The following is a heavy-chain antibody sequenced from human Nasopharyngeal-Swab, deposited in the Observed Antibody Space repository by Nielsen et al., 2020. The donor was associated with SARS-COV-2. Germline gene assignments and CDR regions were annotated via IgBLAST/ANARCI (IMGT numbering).Heavy chain of an antibody. CDR3: ARDSHYAEGG. J-gene: IGHJ4*02. D-gene: IGHD3-16*01. CDR2: ISSSSSYI. Sequence: GESLKISCAASGFTFSSYSMNWVRRAPGKGLEWVSSISSSSSYIYYADSVRGRFTISRDNAKNSLYLQMNSLRAEDTAVYYCARDSHYAEGGWGQGTLVTVSS. CDR1: GFTFSSYS. V-gene: IGHV3-21*01.